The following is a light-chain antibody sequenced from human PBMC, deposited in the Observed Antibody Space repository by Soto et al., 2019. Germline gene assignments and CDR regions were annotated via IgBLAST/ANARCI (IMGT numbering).Light chain of an antibody. J-gene: IGLJ1*01. Sequence: QSALTQPASVSGSPGQSITISCSGTSSDIGASNFVSWFQQHPGKAPKLIIYEVSNRPSGVSNRFSGSKSGNTASLTISGLQAEDEADYYCSSYTSSSTLYVFGTGTKVTVL. CDR3: SSYTSSSTLYV. CDR2: EVS. CDR1: SSDIGASNF. V-gene: IGLV2-14*01.